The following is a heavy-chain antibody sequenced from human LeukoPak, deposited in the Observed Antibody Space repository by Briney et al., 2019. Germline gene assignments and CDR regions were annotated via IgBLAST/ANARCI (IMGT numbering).Heavy chain of an antibody. CDR3: ARVVWVGERDPSDYRPYYFDY. V-gene: IGHV4-39*07. CDR2: IYYSGST. Sequence: SETLSLTCTASGGSISSSSYYRGWIRQPPGKGLEWIGSIYYSGSTYYNPSLKSRVTISVDTSKNQFSLKLSSVTAADTAVYYCARVVWVGERDPSDYRPYYFDYWGQGTLVTVSS. D-gene: IGHD4-11*01. J-gene: IGHJ4*02. CDR1: GGSISSSSYY.